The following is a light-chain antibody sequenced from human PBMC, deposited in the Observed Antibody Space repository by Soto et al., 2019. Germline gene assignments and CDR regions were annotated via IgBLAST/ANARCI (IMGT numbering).Light chain of an antibody. Sequence: EIVMTQSPATLSLSPGERASLSCRASQTIDNTLAWYQRKPGQAPRLLIYDASTRATGVPARFSGSGSGTDFTLTINSLAPEDFAVYYCQQYNNWPPVTFGQGTKVDIK. CDR3: QQYNNWPPVT. CDR1: QTIDNT. J-gene: IGKJ1*01. CDR2: DAS. V-gene: IGKV3-15*01.